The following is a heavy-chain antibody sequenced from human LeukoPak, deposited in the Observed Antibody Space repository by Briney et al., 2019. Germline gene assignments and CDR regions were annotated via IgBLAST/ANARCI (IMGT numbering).Heavy chain of an antibody. CDR2: IDGSGVDT. D-gene: IGHD5-18*01. CDR3: AKRDGDNYGHFDY. V-gene: IGHV3-23*01. CDR1: RFTFSSSA. J-gene: IGHJ4*02. Sequence: GGSLRLSCAASRFTFSSSAMSWVRQAPGKGLEWVSAIDGSGVDTYYADSVKGRFTISRDNSKNTLYLQMNSLRAEDTAVYYCAKRDGDNYGHFDYWGQGTLVTASS.